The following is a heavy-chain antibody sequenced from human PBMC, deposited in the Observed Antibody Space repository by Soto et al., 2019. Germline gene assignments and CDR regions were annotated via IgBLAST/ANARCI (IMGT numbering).Heavy chain of an antibody. CDR1: GYTFFKYF. CDR2: INPSRGSA. V-gene: IGHV1-46*01. Sequence: ASVKVSCKASGYTFFKYFIHWVRQAPGQGLEWIGIINPSRGSATYGPIFQGRVSLTTDMPTSTVYMELSSLRSEDTAIYYCARPLIGNTIDLWGQGTSVT. J-gene: IGHJ3*01. CDR3: ARPLIGNTIDL. D-gene: IGHD1-7*01.